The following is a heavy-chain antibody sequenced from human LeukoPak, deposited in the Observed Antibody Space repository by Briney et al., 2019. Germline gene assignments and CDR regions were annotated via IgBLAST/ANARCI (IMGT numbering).Heavy chain of an antibody. V-gene: IGHV4-30-4*01. CDR3: ARDRAWGDNTGFDY. D-gene: IGHD1-26*01. Sequence: SETLSLTCTVSGGSISSGDYYWSWIRQPPEKGLEWIGYIYYSGSTYHNPSLKSRVTISVDTSKNQFSLKLSSVTAADTAVYYCARDRAWGDNTGFDYWGQGTLVTVSS. CDR2: IYYSGST. J-gene: IGHJ4*02. CDR1: GGSISSGDYY.